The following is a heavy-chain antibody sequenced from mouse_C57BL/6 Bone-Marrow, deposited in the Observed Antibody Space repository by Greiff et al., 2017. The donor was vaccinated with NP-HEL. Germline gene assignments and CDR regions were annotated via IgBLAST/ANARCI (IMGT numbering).Heavy chain of an antibody. CDR3: ASPYWYFDV. CDR1: GFSLTSYG. V-gene: IGHV2-2*01. CDR2: IWSGGST. Sequence: QVQLQQSGPGLVQPSQSLSITCTVSGFSLTSYGVHWVRQSPGKGLEWLGVIWSGGSTDSNAAFISRLSISKDNSKSQVFFKMNSLQADDTAIYYCASPYWYFDVWGTGTTVTVSS. J-gene: IGHJ1*03.